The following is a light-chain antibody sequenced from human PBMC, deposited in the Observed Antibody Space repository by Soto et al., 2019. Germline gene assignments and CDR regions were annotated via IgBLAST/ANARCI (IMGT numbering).Light chain of an antibody. J-gene: IGLJ3*02. V-gene: IGLV2-14*01. CDR1: SSDVGGYNY. CDR2: EVS. CDR3: SSYTSSSTLV. Sequence: QSALTQPASVSGSPGQSITISCTGTSSDVGGYNYVSWYQQHPGKAPKLMIYEVSNRPSGVSNRFSGSKSGNTASLTISGSQAEDEADSYCSSYTSSSTLVFGGGTKLTVL.